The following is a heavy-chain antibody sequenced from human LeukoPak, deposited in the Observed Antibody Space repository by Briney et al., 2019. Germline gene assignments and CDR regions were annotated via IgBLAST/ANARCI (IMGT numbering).Heavy chain of an antibody. Sequence: SETLSLTCAVYGGSFSGYYWSWIRQPPGKGLEWIGEINHSGSTNYNPSLKSRVTISVDTSKNQFPLKLSSVTAADTAVYYCARVDVWGSSTSDYFDYWGQGTLVTVSS. J-gene: IGHJ4*02. V-gene: IGHV4-34*01. CDR3: ARVDVWGSSTSDYFDY. CDR2: INHSGST. D-gene: IGHD3-16*01. CDR1: GGSFSGYY.